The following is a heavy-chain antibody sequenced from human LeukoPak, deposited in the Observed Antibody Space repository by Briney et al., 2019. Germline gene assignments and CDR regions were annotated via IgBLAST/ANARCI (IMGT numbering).Heavy chain of an antibody. J-gene: IGHJ3*02. D-gene: IGHD3-3*01. CDR1: GFTFSSYA. Sequence: GGSLRLSCAASGFTFSSYAMSWVRQAPGKGLEWVAVISHDGTTEYYADSVKGRFTLSRDNSKTTLYLQMNSLRVEDTAVYYCARVFRPSLTVFIIRGAFDIWGQGTMVTVSS. CDR3: ARVFRPSLTVFIIRGAFDI. V-gene: IGHV3-30*03. CDR2: ISHDGTTE.